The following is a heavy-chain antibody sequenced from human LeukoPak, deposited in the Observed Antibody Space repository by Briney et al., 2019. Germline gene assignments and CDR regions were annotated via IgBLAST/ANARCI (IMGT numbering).Heavy chain of an antibody. CDR1: GGSISSSSYY. J-gene: IGHJ5*02. CDR2: INHSGST. V-gene: IGHV4-39*07. Sequence: KPSETLSLTCTVSGGSISSSSYYWGWIRQPPGKGLEWIGEINHSGSTNYNPSLKSRVTISVDTSKNQFSLKLSSVTAADTAVYYCASSGIRIAWGQGTLVTVSS. D-gene: IGHD5-18*01. CDR3: ASSGIRIA.